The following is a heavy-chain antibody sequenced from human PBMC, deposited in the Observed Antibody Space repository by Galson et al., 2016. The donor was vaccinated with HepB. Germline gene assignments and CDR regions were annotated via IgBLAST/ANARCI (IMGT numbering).Heavy chain of an antibody. CDR1: GFTLSSAY. Sequence: SLRLSCAASGFTLSSAYTSWVRQAPGKGLEWVGRIKSKTDGGTIDYAAPVKGRFTISRDDSTNTLYLHMNSLKTEDTAFYYCTALFYNYGFDRDYWGQGTLVTVSS. CDR2: IKSKTDGGTI. V-gene: IGHV3-15*01. D-gene: IGHD5-18*01. J-gene: IGHJ4*02. CDR3: TALFYNYGFDRDY.